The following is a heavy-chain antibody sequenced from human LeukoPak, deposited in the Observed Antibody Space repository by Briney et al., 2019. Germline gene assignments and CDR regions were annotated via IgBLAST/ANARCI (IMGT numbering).Heavy chain of an antibody. CDR2: IYHSGST. V-gene: IGHV4-30-2*01. D-gene: IGHD3-22*01. CDR1: GGSISSGGYS. Sequence: SETLSLTCAVSGGSISSGGYSWSWIRQPPGKGLEWIGYIYHSGSTYYNPSLKSRVTISVDTSKNQFSLKLSSVTAADTAVYYCARGRYDSSGYFDYWGQGTLVTVSS. CDR3: ARGRYDSSGYFDY. J-gene: IGHJ4*02.